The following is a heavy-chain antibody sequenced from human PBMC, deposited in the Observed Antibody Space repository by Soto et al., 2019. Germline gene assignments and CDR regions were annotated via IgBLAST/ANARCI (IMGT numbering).Heavy chain of an antibody. D-gene: IGHD4-4*01. CDR3: ARGRKDSNYLSPSVDY. CDR1: GFTFSSYD. J-gene: IGHJ4*02. Sequence: GGSLRLSCAASGFTFSSYDMHWVRQATGKGLEWVSAIGTAGDTYYPGSVKGRFTISRENAKNSLYLQMNSLRAGDTAVYYCARGRKDSNYLSPSVDYWGQGTLVTVS. CDR2: IGTAGDT. V-gene: IGHV3-13*01.